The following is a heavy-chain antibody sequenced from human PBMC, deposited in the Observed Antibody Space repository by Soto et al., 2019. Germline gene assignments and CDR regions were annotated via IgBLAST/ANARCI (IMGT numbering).Heavy chain of an antibody. V-gene: IGHV4-59*01. CDR3: AREVGGVAGI. D-gene: IGHD2-8*01. J-gene: IGHJ4*02. CDR2: IYYTGAT. Sequence: QVQLQESGPGLVRPSETLSLTCTVSGGSMSPYYLSWLRHPPGKGLEWIGYIYYTGATSYNPSLESLVTISGDTAKTQFSLKRRSVTSADTALYYCAREVGGVAGIWCQGTLVTVSS. CDR1: GGSMSPYY.